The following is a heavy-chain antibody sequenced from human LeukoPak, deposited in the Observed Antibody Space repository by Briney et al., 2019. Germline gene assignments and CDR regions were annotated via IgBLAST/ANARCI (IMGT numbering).Heavy chain of an antibody. V-gene: IGHV5-51*01. Sequence: GESLKISCKGSGYDFPSYWIAWVRQVPGRGLEWMGIIYPGDSDTKYSPAFQGQVTISADKSINTAYLQWSSLKASDTAIYYCARHWRRYSYVDYWGQGTLVTVSS. J-gene: IGHJ4*02. CDR3: ARHWRRYSYVDY. D-gene: IGHD5-18*01. CDR1: GYDFPSYW. CDR2: IYPGDSDT.